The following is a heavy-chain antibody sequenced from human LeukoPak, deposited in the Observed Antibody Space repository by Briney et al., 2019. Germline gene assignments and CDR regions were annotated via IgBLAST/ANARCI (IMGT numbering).Heavy chain of an antibody. D-gene: IGHD4-17*01. J-gene: IGHJ4*02. V-gene: IGHV3-7*04. Sequence: GGSLTLFCAVSGFPFNSCWMSWVRRARGKALEGLANIKQEGSEKYYGDSEEGRFPISRDNAKNSLYPQMQPLRPEHTPVFQCARKPRQGRKDYGDYFDYWGQGTLVTVSS. CDR2: IKQEGSEK. CDR3: ARKPRQGRKDYGDYFDY. CDR1: GFPFNSCW.